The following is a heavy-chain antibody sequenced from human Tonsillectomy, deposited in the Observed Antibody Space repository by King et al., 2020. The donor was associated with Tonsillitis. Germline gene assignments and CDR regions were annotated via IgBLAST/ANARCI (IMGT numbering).Heavy chain of an antibody. CDR1: GFSLNTSGMC. V-gene: IGHV2-70*01. CDR3: ARTFRTSVTTLTDWFDP. Sequence: VTLKESGPALVKPTQTLTLTCTFSGFSLNTSGMCVSWIRQPPGKALEWLALIDWDDDKYYNTSLKTRLTISKDTSKNQVVLTMTNMDPVDTATYYCARTFRTSVTTLTDWFDPWGQGTLVTVSS. CDR2: IDWDDDK. D-gene: IGHD4-11*01. J-gene: IGHJ5*02.